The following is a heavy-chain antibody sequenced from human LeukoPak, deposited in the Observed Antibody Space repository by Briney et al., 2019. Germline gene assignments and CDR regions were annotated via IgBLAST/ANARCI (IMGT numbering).Heavy chain of an antibody. D-gene: IGHD3-10*01. CDR1: GYSFTGYW. CDR2: IDPSDSYT. V-gene: IGHV5-10-1*01. Sequence: GESLKISCKGSGYSFTGYWISWVRQMPGKGLEWMGRIDPSDSYTNYSPSFQGHVTISADKSISTAYLQWSSLKASDTAMYYCARHAGDWFDPWGQGTLVTVSS. J-gene: IGHJ5*02. CDR3: ARHAGDWFDP.